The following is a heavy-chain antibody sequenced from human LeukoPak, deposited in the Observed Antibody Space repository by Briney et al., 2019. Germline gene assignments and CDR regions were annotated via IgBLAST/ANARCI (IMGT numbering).Heavy chain of an antibody. CDR1: GFTFSSFE. CDR3: ARAGP. CDR2: ISSTGTTT. J-gene: IGHJ5*02. Sequence: QPGGSLRLSCAASGFTFSSFEMNWVRQAPGKGLEWVSYISSTGTTTYYADSVKGRFTISRDNAKNSLYLQMNSLTAEDTAVYYCARAGPWGQGTLVTVSS. V-gene: IGHV3-48*03.